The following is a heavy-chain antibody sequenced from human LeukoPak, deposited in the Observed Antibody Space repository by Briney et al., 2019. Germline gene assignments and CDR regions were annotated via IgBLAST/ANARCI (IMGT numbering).Heavy chain of an antibody. J-gene: IGHJ3*02. V-gene: IGHV1-18*01. CDR1: GYTFTSYG. Sequence: ASVKVSCKASGYTFTSYGISWVRQAPGQGLEWMGWISAYNGNTNYAQKLQGRVTMTTDTSTSTAYMELRSLRSDDTAVYYRARGGGDITIFGVVPRAFDIWGQGTMVTVSS. D-gene: IGHD3-3*01. CDR3: ARGGGDITIFGVVPRAFDI. CDR2: ISAYNGNT.